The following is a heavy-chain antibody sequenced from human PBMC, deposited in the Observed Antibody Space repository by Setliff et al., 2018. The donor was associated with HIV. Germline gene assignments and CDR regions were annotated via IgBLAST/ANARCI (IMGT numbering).Heavy chain of an antibody. CDR2: INPNSGGT. CDR1: GYTFTGYY. J-gene: IGHJ4*02. CDR3: ATLGSGSYPGGY. Sequence: GASVKVSCKASGYTFTGYYMHWVRQAPGQGLEWMGWINPNSGGTIYAEKFQGRVTITADTSTDTAYMELSSLRSEDTAVYYCATLGSGSYPGGYWGQGTLVTVSS. V-gene: IGHV1-2*02. D-gene: IGHD3-10*02.